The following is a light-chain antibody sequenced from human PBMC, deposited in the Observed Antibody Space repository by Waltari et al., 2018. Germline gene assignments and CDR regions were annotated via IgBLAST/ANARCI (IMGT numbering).Light chain of an antibody. Sequence: YEVTQPPSVSVSPGQTASITCSGDKLGDKYACWYQQKPGQSPVLVIYGDSKRPSGIPERFSGSNSGNTATLTISGTQAMDEADYYCQAWDSSTYVVFGGGTKLTVL. CDR1: KLGDKY. J-gene: IGLJ2*01. CDR3: QAWDSSTYVV. V-gene: IGLV3-1*01. CDR2: GDS.